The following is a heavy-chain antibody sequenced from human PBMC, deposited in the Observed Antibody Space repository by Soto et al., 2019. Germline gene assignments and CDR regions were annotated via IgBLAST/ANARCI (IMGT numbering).Heavy chain of an antibody. CDR1: GFTFSSYE. V-gene: IGHV3-48*03. CDR2: ISSSGSTI. J-gene: IGHJ3*02. Sequence: PGGSLRLSCAASGFTFSSYEMNWVRQAPGKGLEWVSYISSSGSTIYYADSVKGRFTISRDNAKNSLYLQMNSLRAEDTAVYYCARVITGTLDAFDIWGQGTMVTV. CDR3: ARVITGTLDAFDI. D-gene: IGHD1-7*01.